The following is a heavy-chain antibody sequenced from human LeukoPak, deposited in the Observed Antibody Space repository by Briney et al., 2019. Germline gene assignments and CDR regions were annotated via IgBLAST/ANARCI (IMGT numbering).Heavy chain of an antibody. V-gene: IGHV3-30*18. CDR3: AKVGGSGSQNWFDP. Sequence: PVGALRLSCAACGFTFSSYGMHWVRQARGKGLEGVAGISYDGSNKYYADSVKGRFTISRDNSKNPLYLQMNSLRAEDTAVYYCAKVGGSGSQNWFDPWGQGALVTVSS. CDR2: ISYDGSNK. CDR1: GFTFSSYG. J-gene: IGHJ5*02. D-gene: IGHD3-10*01.